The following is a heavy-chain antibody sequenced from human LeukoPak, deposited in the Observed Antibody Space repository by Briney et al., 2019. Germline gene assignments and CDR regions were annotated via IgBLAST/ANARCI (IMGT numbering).Heavy chain of an antibody. CDR1: GGSFSGYY. D-gene: IGHD6-13*01. CDR2: INHSGST. V-gene: IGHV4-34*01. J-gene: IGHJ2*01. Sequence: PSETLSLTCAVYGGSFSGYYWSWIRQPPGKGLEWIGEINHSGSTNYNPSLKSRVTISVDTSKNQFSLKLRSVTAADTAVYYCARGIGDFRIAAAGRAYWYFDLWGRGTLVTVSS. CDR3: ARGIGDFRIAAAGRAYWYFDL.